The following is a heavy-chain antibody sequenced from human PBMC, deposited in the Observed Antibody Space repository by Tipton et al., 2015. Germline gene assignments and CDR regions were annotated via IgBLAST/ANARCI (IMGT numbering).Heavy chain of an antibody. CDR2: VSSSGDNT. V-gene: IGHV3-23*01. CDR1: GFTFGDYA. D-gene: IGHD2-8*02. Sequence: SLRLSCAASGFTFGDYAMHWVRQAPKGLEWVSAVSSSGDNTYYADSVQGRFTISRDNSRNTLHLQMTNLRAEDTAVYYCAKEPPRGTSASCCDYWGQGTLVTVSS. CDR3: AKEPPRGTSASCCDY. J-gene: IGHJ4*02.